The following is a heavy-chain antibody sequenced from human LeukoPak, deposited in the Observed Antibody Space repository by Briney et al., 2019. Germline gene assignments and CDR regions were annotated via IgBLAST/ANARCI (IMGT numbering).Heavy chain of an antibody. CDR2: IIPIFGTA. Sequence: GASVKVSCKASGGTFSSYAISWVRQAPGQGLEWMGGIIPIFGTANYAQKFQGRVTITTDESTSTAYMEMSSLRSEDTAEYYGVRDPPRGTAPGYWGQGTLVTVSS. CDR1: GGTFSSYA. V-gene: IGHV1-69*05. D-gene: IGHD1-1*01. J-gene: IGHJ4*02. CDR3: VRDPPRGTAPGY.